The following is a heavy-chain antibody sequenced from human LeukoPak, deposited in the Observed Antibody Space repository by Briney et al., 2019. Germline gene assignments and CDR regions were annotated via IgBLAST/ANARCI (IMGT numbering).Heavy chain of an antibody. Sequence: SQALSLTCTVSGGSISSYYWSWIRQPPGKGLEWIGYIYYSGSTNYNPSLKSRVTISVDTSKNQFSLKLRSVSAADTAVYYCARGKLPSITMVRGVRHTNWFDPRGQGTLVTVSS. CDR1: GGSISSYY. J-gene: IGHJ5*02. V-gene: IGHV4-59*01. CDR3: ARGKLPSITMVRGVRHTNWFDP. D-gene: IGHD3-10*01. CDR2: IYYSGST.